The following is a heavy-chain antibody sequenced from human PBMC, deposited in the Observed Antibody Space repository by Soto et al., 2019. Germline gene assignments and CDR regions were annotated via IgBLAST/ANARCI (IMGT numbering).Heavy chain of an antibody. Sequence: QVQLVQSGAEVKKPGASVNVSCKASGYTFTVYYMQWVRQAPGQGREWMGWINPKSGGTMYPQKFQGRVTMTWDTSISTAYMALTRLRSDDTAVYYCARDLAKGGGSAGFDYWGQGTLVTVSS. V-gene: IGHV1-2*02. CDR3: ARDLAKGGGSAGFDY. CDR2: INPKSGGT. CDR1: GYTFTVYY. J-gene: IGHJ4*02. D-gene: IGHD1-26*01.